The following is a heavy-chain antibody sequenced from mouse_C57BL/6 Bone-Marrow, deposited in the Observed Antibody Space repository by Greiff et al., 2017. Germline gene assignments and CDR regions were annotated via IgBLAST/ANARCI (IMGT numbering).Heavy chain of an antibody. D-gene: IGHD2-2*01. Sequence: EVQLQQSGAELVRPGASVKLSCTASGFNIKDDYMHWVKQRPEQGLEWIGWIDPENGDTESASKFQGKATITADTSSNTAYLHLSSLTSEDTAVYYCTTVEWLRRGYFDVWGTGTTVTVSS. V-gene: IGHV14-4*01. J-gene: IGHJ1*03. CDR1: GFNIKDDY. CDR3: TTVEWLRRGYFDV. CDR2: IDPENGDT.